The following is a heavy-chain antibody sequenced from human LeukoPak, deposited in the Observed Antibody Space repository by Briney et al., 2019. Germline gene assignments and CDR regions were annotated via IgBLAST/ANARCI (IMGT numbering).Heavy chain of an antibody. V-gene: IGHV4-4*02. Sequence: GTLSLTCAVSGGSISSSNWWSWVRQPPGQGLEWIGEIYHSGSTNYNPSLKSRVTISVDKSKNQFSLKLSSVTAADTAVYYCARDSGYSYGYELRYFDYWGQGTLVTVSS. J-gene: IGHJ4*02. CDR3: ARDSGYSYGYELRYFDY. D-gene: IGHD5-18*01. CDR2: IYHSGST. CDR1: GGSISSSNW.